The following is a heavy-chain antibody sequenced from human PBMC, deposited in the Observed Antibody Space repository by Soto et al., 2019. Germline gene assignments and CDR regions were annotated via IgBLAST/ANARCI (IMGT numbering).Heavy chain of an antibody. CDR2: INWNGGSK. J-gene: IGHJ4*02. V-gene: IGHV3-20*04. CDR1: GFTFDEYA. Sequence: PGGSLRLSCAASGFTFDEYALTWVRQAPGKGLEWVAGINWNGGSKGYADSVKGRFTISRDNAKSSLYLQMNNLRAEDTAFYFCARATQSYYDTRGHYSYVHWGQGA. CDR3: ARATQSYYDTRGHYSYVH. D-gene: IGHD3-22*01.